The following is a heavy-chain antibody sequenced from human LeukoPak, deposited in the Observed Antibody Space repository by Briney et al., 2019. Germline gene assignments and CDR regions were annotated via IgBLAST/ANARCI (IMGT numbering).Heavy chain of an antibody. CDR1: GFTFSSYW. J-gene: IGHJ5*02. D-gene: IGHD3-22*01. CDR3: ARAAKYYYDSTVYWDWFDP. Sequence: GGSLRLSCAASGFTFSSYWMSWVRQAPGKGLEWVANIKQDGSDKQYVDSVKGRFTISRDNAKNSLYLQMYSLRADDTAVYYCARAAKYYYDSTVYWDWFDPWGQGTLVTVSS. CDR2: IKQDGSDK. V-gene: IGHV3-7*01.